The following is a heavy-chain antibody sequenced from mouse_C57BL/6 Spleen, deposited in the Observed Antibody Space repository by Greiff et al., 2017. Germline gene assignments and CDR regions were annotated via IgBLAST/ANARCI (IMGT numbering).Heavy chain of an antibody. V-gene: IGHV2-2*01. CDR2: IWSGGST. D-gene: IGHD2-1*01. CDR3: ARKGNYGTYFDY. Sequence: QVQLQQSGPGLVQPSQSLSITCTVSGFSLTSYGVHWVRQSPGKGLEWLGVIWSGGSTDYNAAFISRLSISKDKSKSQVFFKMNSLQADDTAIYYCARKGNYGTYFDYWGQGTTLTVSS. CDR1: GFSLTSYG. J-gene: IGHJ2*01.